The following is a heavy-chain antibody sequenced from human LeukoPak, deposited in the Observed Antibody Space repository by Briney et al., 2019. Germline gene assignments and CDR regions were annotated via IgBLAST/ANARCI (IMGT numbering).Heavy chain of an antibody. CDR2: IYTSGST. CDR1: GGSISSYY. V-gene: IGHV4-4*07. J-gene: IGHJ3*02. D-gene: IGHD3-22*01. CDR3: ARDLPYYYDSSGYYYESHDAFDI. Sequence: SETLSLTCTVSGGSISSYYWSWIRQPAGKGLEWIGRIYTSGSTNYNPSLKSRVTMSVDTSKNQFSLKLRSVTAADTAVYYCARDLPYYYDSSGYYYESHDAFDIWGQGTMVTVSS.